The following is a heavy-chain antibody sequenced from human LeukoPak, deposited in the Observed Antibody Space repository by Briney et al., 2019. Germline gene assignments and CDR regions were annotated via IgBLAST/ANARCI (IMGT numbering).Heavy chain of an antibody. D-gene: IGHD2-15*01. CDR2: ISSSSSYI. V-gene: IGHV3-21*01. Sequence: GGSLRLSCAASGFTFSSYTMSWVRQAPGKGLEWVSSISSSSSYIYYADSVKGRFTISRDNARNSLYLQMNTLRAEDTAVYSCARGADGVSSNSRGWFDPWGQGTLVTVSS. J-gene: IGHJ5*02. CDR3: ARGADGVSSNSRGWFDP. CDR1: GFTFSSYT.